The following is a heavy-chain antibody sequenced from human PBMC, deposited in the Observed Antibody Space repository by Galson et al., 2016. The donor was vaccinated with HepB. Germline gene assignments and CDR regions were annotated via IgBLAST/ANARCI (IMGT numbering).Heavy chain of an antibody. J-gene: IGHJ4*02. D-gene: IGHD5-24*01. CDR2: IDPSDSYT. CDR3: ARRGGGYNTELDY. Sequence: QSGAEVKKPGESLRISCKGSGYSFTSYWITWVRQMPGKGLEWMGRIDPSDSYTNYSPSFQGHVTISADKSITTAYLQWSSLKASDTAIYYCARRGGGYNTELDYWGQGTLVTVSS. V-gene: IGHV5-10-1*01. CDR1: GYSFTSYW.